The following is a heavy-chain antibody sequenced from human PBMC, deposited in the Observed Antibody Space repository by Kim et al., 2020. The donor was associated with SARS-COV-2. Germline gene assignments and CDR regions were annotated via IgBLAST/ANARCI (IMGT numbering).Heavy chain of an antibody. V-gene: IGHV3-23*01. CDR3: AKVSKVQFGSDWYGVSPWFAP. D-gene: IGHD6-13*01. CDR1: GFTFSSSA. J-gene: IGHJ5*02. Sequence: GGSLRLSCAASGFTFSSSAMTWVSQAPGKGLEWVSVISDSGYSTYYIDSVKGRFTISRDNSKNTLYLQMNSLRAEDTAIYSCAKVSKVQFGSDWYGVSPWFAPGGQGTLVTVSS. CDR2: ISDSGYST.